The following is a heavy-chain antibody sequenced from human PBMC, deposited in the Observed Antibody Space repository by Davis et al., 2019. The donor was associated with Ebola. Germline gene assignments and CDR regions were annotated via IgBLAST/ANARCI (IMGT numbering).Heavy chain of an antibody. V-gene: IGHV6-1*01. CDR1: GDRVSTKGTA. Sequence: HSQTLSLTCAISGDRVSTKGTAWNWIRQSPSRGLEWLGRTYYTSTWYNDYAVSVKSRIIINPDTSKNQFSLQLNSVTPEDTAVYYCVRGWGRSGLDVWGKGAAVIVSS. CDR2: TYYTSTWYN. CDR3: VRGWGRSGLDV. D-gene: IGHD3-16*01. J-gene: IGHJ6*04.